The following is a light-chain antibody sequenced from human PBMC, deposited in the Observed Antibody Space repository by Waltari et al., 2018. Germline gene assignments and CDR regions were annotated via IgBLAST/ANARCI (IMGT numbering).Light chain of an antibody. J-gene: IGKJ1*01. CDR1: QSLLHSSGNTF. CDR3: MQARQTPWT. Sequence: DLVMTQSPLSLSVTPREPAPISCRSSQSLLHSSGNTFLHWYLQKPLQSPQLLIYLVSNRASGVPDRFSGSGSGTDFTLKISRVEAEDVGVYFCMQARQTPWTFGQGTKVEIK. V-gene: IGKV2-28*01. CDR2: LVS.